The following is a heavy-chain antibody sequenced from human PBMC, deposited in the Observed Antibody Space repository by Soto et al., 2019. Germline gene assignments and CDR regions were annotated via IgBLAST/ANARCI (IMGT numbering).Heavy chain of an antibody. CDR3: ARVEMATILWYYFDY. D-gene: IGHD5-12*01. Sequence: QLQLQESGPGLVKPSETLSLTCTVSGGSISSSSYYWGWIRQPPGKGLEWIGSIYYSGSTYYNPSLKSRVTISVDTSKNQFSLQLSSVTAADTAVYYCARVEMATILWYYFDYWGQGTLVTFSS. CDR2: IYYSGST. CDR1: GGSISSSSYY. J-gene: IGHJ4*02. V-gene: IGHV4-39*01.